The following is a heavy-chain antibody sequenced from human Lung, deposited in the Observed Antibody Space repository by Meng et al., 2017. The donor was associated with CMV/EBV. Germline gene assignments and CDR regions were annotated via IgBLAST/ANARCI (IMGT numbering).Heavy chain of an antibody. J-gene: IGHJ4*02. V-gene: IGHV3-72*01. CDR2: IRNKANRDTT. CDR3: ARWTSGRCDY. Sequence: GGSXRLXCAASGFTCSDHYMDWVRQAPGKGLEWVGRIRNKANRDTTEYAASVKGRFTISRDDSRNSLYLQMNSLKTEDTAVYYCARWTSGRCDYWGQGTXVTVSS. CDR1: GFTCSDHY. D-gene: IGHD6-19*01.